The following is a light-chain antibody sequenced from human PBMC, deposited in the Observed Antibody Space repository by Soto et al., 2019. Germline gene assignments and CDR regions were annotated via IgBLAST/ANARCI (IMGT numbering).Light chain of an antibody. CDR2: GAS. CDR1: QSVSSNY. Sequence: EIVLTQSPGTLSLSPGERATLSCRASQSVSSNYLAWYQQKPGQAPRLLIYGASSRATGIPDRFSGSGSGTDFPLTISRLEPQHCAVYYCQQYGSSFFTFGPGTKVDI. CDR3: QQYGSSFFT. V-gene: IGKV3-20*01. J-gene: IGKJ3*01.